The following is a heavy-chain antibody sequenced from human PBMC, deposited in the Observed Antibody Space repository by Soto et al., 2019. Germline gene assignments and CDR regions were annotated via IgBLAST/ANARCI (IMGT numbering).Heavy chain of an antibody. V-gene: IGHV1-69*02. Sequence: QVQLVQSGAEVKKPGSSVKVSCKASGGTFSSYTISWVRQAPGQGLEWMGRIIPILGIANYAQKFQGRVTVTTDKSTITAYMELSSLRSEDTAVYYCASLMSSCYYYGMDVWGQGTTVTVSS. J-gene: IGHJ6*02. CDR1: GGTFSSYT. CDR2: IIPILGIA. CDR3: ASLMSSCYYYGMDV. D-gene: IGHD3-10*01.